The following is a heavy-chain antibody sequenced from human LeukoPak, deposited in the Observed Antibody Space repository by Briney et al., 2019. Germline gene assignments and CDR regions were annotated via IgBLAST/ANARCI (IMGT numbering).Heavy chain of an antibody. J-gene: IGHJ6*02. CDR1: GFTFSSYA. CDR2: IPGSGGAT. CDR3: ARARPWDSSRSYYFGMDV. D-gene: IGHD3-22*01. Sequence: GGSLRLSCEASGFTFSSYAIRWVRQAPGTGLVWVSSIPGSGGATYYADSVRGRFSISRDSSKNTVYLQMNSLRDEDTAVYYCARARPWDSSRSYYFGMDVWGHGTTVTVSS. V-gene: IGHV3-23*01.